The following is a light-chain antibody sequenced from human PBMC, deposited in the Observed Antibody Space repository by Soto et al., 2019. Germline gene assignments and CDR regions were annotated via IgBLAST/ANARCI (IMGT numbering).Light chain of an antibody. CDR2: GAS. CDR3: PQYDNLPLP. V-gene: IGKV3-15*01. Sequence: TQAHATVSVAPGEKATLSCRATDNINSNLAWYQQKPGQAPRLLIHGASTRATGIPARFSGSGSGTEFTLTISSLQSEDIATYYCPQYDNLPLPFGPGTKVDIK. CDR1: DNINSN. J-gene: IGKJ3*01.